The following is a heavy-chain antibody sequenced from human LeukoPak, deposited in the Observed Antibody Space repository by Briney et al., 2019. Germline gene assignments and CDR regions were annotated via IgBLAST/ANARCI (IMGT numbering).Heavy chain of an antibody. CDR1: GGTFSSYA. V-gene: IGHV1-69*13. J-gene: IGHJ4*02. CDR2: IIPIFGTA. Sequence: ASVKVSCKASGGTFSSYAISWVRQAPGQGLEWMGGIIPIFGTANYAQKFQGRVTITADESTSTAYMELSSLRSEDTAVYYCVTDRQVSRNDYGDYVIFAATYWGQGTLVTVSS. D-gene: IGHD4-17*01. CDR3: VTDRQVSRNDYGDYVIFAATY.